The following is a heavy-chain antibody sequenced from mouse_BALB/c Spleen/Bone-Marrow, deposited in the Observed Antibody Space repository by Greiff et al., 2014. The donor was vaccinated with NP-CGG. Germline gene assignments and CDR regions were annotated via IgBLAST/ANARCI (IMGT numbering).Heavy chain of an antibody. CDR1: GYSITSGYS. CDR3: TRRGYGNWGYYAMDY. V-gene: IGHV3-1*02. D-gene: IGHD2-1*01. Sequence: VQLKESGPDLVKPSQSLSLTCTVTGYSITSGYSWHWIRQFPGNKLEWMGYIHYSGSTNYNPSLKSRISITRDTSKNQSFLQLNSVTTEDTATYYCTRRGYGNWGYYAMDYWGQGTSVTVSS. J-gene: IGHJ4*01. CDR2: IHYSGST.